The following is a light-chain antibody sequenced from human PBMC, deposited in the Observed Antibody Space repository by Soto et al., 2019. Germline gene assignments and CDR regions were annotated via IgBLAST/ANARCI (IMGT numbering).Light chain of an antibody. V-gene: IGKV3-20*01. CDR3: QQYDSSRT. Sequence: DIVLTQSPGTLSLSPGETATLSCRASQSVGSNYFAWYQQKPGQAPRLLIYGASRRATGIPDRFSGSGSGTDFTLTISRLEPEDFAVYHCQQYDSSRTFGPGTKVDIK. CDR2: GAS. CDR1: QSVGSNY. J-gene: IGKJ3*01.